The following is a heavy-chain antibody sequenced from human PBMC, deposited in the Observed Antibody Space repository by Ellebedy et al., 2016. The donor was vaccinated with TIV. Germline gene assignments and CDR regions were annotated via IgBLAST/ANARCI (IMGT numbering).Heavy chain of an antibody. V-gene: IGHV4-34*01. D-gene: IGHD3-3*01. CDR2: IHHSGST. CDR3: ARGHLTYYDFWSTYHVNWFDP. J-gene: IGHJ5*02. CDR1: GGSFSGYY. Sequence: MPSETLSLTCAVYGGSFSGYYWSWIRQPPGKGLEWIGKIHHSGSTNYNPSLKSRVTISLDTSKNQFSLRLSSVTAADTAIYYCARGHLTYYDFWSTYHVNWFDPWGQGTLVTVSS.